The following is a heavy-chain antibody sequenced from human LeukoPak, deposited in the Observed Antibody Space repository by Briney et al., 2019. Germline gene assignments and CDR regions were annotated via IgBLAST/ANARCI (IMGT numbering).Heavy chain of an antibody. V-gene: IGHV3-66*02. CDR2: IYSGSST. CDR3: ARDLLGLWFGES. CDR1: GFTVSSNY. Sequence: GGSLRLSCAASGFTVSSNYMSWVRQAPGKGLEWVSVIYSGSSTYYADSVKGRFTISRDNSKNTLYLQMNSLRAEDTAVYYCARDLLGLWFGESWGQGTLVTVSS. D-gene: IGHD3-10*01. J-gene: IGHJ5*02.